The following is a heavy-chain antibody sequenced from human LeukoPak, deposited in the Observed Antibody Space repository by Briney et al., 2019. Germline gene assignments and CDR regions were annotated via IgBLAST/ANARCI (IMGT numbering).Heavy chain of an antibody. J-gene: IGHJ4*02. CDR2: ISGSGGST. Sequence: GGSLRLSCAASGFTFSSYAMSWVRQAPGKGLEWVSAISGSGGSTYYADSVKGRFTISRDNSKNTLYLQMNSLRAEDTAVYYCANGGGFWSGYPLDYWGQGTLVTVSS. V-gene: IGHV3-23*01. D-gene: IGHD3-3*01. CDR1: GFTFSSYA. CDR3: ANGGGFWSGYPLDY.